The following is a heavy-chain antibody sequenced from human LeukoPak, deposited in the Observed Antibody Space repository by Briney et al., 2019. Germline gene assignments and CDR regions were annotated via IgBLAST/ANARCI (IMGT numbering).Heavy chain of an antibody. J-gene: IGHJ4*02. V-gene: IGHV3-23*01. CDR3: AKGGKWDVTPFDY. D-gene: IGHD1-26*01. CDR1: GFTFTSYS. Sequence: GGSLRLSCAASGFTFTSYSMNWVRQAPGKGLEWVSTISGGGGSTYYADSMKGRFTISRDNSKNTLYLQVNSLRAEDTAVYYCAKGGKWDVTPFDYWGQGTLVTVSS. CDR2: ISGGGGST.